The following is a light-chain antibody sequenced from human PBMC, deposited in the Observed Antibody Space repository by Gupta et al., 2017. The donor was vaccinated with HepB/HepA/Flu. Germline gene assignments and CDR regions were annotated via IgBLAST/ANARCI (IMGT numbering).Light chain of an antibody. CDR3: QQYNNWSPIT. V-gene: IGKV3-15*01. CDR1: QSVSSN. J-gene: IGKJ5*01. CDR2: DAF. Sequence: EIVMAQSPATLPVSPGERATLSCRASQSVSSNFAWYQQNAGQAPRLLIYDAFTRATCIPARFIGSGSGRDVTLTIISLQSEDFAVVYCQQYNNWSPITFGQGTRLEIK.